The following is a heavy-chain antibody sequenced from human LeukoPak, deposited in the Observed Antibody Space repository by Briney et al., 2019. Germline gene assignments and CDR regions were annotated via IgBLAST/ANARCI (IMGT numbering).Heavy chain of an antibody. CDR3: ARGPRYYYGSGSYYFFDY. CDR1: GGSFSGYY. J-gene: IGHJ4*02. Sequence: PSETLSLTCAVYGGSFSGYYWGWIRQPPGKGLEWIGEINHSGSTNYNPSLKSRVTISVDTSKNQFSLKLSSVTAADTAVYYCARGPRYYYGSGSYYFFDYWGQGTLVTVSS. CDR2: INHSGST. V-gene: IGHV4-34*01. D-gene: IGHD3-10*01.